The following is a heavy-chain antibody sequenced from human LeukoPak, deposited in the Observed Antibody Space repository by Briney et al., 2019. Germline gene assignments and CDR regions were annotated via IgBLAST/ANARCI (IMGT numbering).Heavy chain of an antibody. CDR1: GLTFSNSW. CDR3: ATWSDAWEFDY. Sequence: PGGSLRLSCAASGLTFSNSWMTWLRQAPGKGLGWVAHIKEDGTDKYYMDSVTGRFTISRDNTRNSLYLQMSSLRAEDTAVYYCATWSDAWEFDYWGQGTLVSVSS. V-gene: IGHV3-7*05. D-gene: IGHD1-26*01. J-gene: IGHJ4*02. CDR2: IKEDGTDK.